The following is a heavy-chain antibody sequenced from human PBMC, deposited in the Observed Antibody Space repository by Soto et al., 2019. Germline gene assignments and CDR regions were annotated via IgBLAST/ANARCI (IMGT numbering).Heavy chain of an antibody. CDR2: IYPGDSDT. CDR3: ARFMEPADPFSY. V-gene: IGHV5-51*01. J-gene: IGHJ4*02. CDR1: GYKVSTWHNFTSYW. D-gene: IGHD2-2*01. Sequence: GESLKISCMGSGYKVSTWHNFTSYWIAWVRQMPGEGMEWMGIIYPGDSDTRYSPSFQGQVTISADKSINSVYLQWSSLKSSDTAIYSFARFMEPADPFSYGGQGTLVPVSS.